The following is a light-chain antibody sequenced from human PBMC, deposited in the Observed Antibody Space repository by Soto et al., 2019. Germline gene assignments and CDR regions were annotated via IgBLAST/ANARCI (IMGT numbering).Light chain of an antibody. J-gene: IGKJ1*01. Sequence: EIVLTQSPGTLSLSPGERASLSCRTSQSVNSYLAWYQQKPGQAPRLLIYDSSNRATGIPARFSGSGSGTDFTLTISRLEPEDFAVYYCQQYGNSPQTFGQGTKVDIK. CDR3: QQYGNSPQT. CDR1: QSVNSY. CDR2: DSS. V-gene: IGKV3-20*01.